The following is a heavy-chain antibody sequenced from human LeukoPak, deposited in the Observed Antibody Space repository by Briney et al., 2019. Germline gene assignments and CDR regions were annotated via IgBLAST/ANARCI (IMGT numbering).Heavy chain of an antibody. CDR2: ISGSGGST. CDR1: GFTFSSYA. J-gene: IGHJ4*02. Sequence: GGSLRLSCAASGFTFSSYAMSWVRQAPGKGLEWVSAISGSGGSTYYADSVKGRFTTSRDNPKNTLYLQMNSLRAEDTAVYYCAKEALITMIVPTEVDCWGQGTLVTVSS. CDR3: AKEALITMIVPTEVDC. V-gene: IGHV3-23*01. D-gene: IGHD3-22*01.